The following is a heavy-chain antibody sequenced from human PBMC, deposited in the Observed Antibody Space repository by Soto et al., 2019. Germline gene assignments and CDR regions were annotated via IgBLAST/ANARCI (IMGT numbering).Heavy chain of an antibody. CDR2: ISWNSGSI. V-gene: IGHV3-9*01. CDR3: ASERYSSGLNYY. J-gene: IGHJ4*02. D-gene: IGHD6-19*01. CDR1: GFTFDDYA. Sequence: GGSLRLSCAASGFTFDDYAMHWVRQAPGKGLEWVSGISWNSGSIGYADSVKGRFTISRDNAKNSLYLQMYSLRDEDTAVYFCASERYSSGLNYYWGQGALVTVSS.